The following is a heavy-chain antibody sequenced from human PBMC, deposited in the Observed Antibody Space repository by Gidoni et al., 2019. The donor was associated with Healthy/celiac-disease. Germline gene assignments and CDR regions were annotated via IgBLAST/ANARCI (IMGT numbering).Heavy chain of an antibody. CDR3: ARVLGWFGVVPENWFDP. D-gene: IGHD3-3*01. V-gene: IGHV1-2*02. CDR2: INPNSGGT. Sequence: QVQLVQSGAEVKKPGASVKVSCKASGYTFTGYYMHWVRQAPGQGLEWMGWINPNSGGTNYAQKFQGRVTMTRDTSISTAYMELSRLRSDDTAVYYCARVLGWFGVVPENWFDPWGQGTLVTVSS. J-gene: IGHJ5*02. CDR1: GYTFTGYY.